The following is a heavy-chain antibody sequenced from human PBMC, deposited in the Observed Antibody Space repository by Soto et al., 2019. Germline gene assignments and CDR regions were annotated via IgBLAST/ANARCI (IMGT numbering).Heavy chain of an antibody. CDR1: GGSISSGGYS. D-gene: IGHD6-19*01. J-gene: IGHJ4*02. CDR2: IYHSGST. Sequence: QLQLQESGSGLVKPSQTLSLTCAVSGGSISSGGYSWSWIRQPPGKGLEWIGYIYHSGSTYYNPSLKSRVTISXXRXKXXFSLKLRSVTAADTAVYYCAREFYNYDSGWYYFDYWGQGTLVTVSS. CDR3: AREFYNYDSGWYYFDY. V-gene: IGHV4-30-2*01.